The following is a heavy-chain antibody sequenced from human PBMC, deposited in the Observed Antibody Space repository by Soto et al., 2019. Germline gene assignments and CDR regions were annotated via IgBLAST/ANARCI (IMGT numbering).Heavy chain of an antibody. CDR2: IYASGGT. J-gene: IGHJ5*02. Sequence: QITLKESGPTLVKSTQTLTLTCTFSGFSLSSGGGAVGWIRQPPGKALEWLAIIYASGGTHYSPSLKTRLTITKDTSKIQVVLTMTNMDPVDTATYSCGHRRDVATRCWLDPWGQGILVTVSS. CDR1: GFSLSSGGGA. D-gene: IGHD6-6*01. CDR3: GHRRDVATRCWLDP. V-gene: IGHV2-5*01.